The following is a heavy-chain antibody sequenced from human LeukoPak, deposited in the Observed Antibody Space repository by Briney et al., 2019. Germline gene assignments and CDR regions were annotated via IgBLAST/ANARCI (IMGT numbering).Heavy chain of an antibody. V-gene: IGHV3-30*18. D-gene: IGHD3-16*01. Sequence: GRSLRLSCAASGFTFSTYGMHWVRQAPGKGLEWVAVMSYDGSNKYYADSVKGRFTISRDNSENTLYLQMNSLTTEDTAVYYCAKVRGGRTARLAPLEYWGQGTLVTVSS. CDR3: AKVRGGRTARLAPLEY. CDR1: GFTFSTYG. CDR2: MSYDGSNK. J-gene: IGHJ4*02.